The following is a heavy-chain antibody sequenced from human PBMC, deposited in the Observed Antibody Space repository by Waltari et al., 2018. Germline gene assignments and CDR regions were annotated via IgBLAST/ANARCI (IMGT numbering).Heavy chain of an antibody. D-gene: IGHD6-6*01. CDR3: ARAAAARPPDYFDY. Sequence: QVQLVQSGAEVKQPGSSVKVSCNASVGTFSRYSISRCRQAPGQGLEWMGGIIPIFGTANYAQKFQGRVTITADESTSTAYRELSSLRSEDTAVYYCARAAAARPPDYFDYWGQGTLVTVSS. CDR1: VGTFSRYS. V-gene: IGHV1-69*12. CDR2: IIPIFGTA. J-gene: IGHJ4*02.